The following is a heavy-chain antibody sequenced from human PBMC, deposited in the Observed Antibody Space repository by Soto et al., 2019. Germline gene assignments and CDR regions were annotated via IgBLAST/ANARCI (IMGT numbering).Heavy chain of an antibody. CDR3: AKRDRFGSGSYFNRGDAFNI. CDR2: ISAGGGNT. Sequence: PGGSMRLSCVASGITFSSYAMSWVRQAPGKGLEWVSAISAGGGNTYYADSVKGRFTISRDNSKNTLYLQMNSLRAEDTAVYYCAKRDRFGSGSYFNRGDAFNIWGQGTMVTVSS. D-gene: IGHD3-10*01. CDR1: GITFSSYA. J-gene: IGHJ3*02. V-gene: IGHV3-23*01.